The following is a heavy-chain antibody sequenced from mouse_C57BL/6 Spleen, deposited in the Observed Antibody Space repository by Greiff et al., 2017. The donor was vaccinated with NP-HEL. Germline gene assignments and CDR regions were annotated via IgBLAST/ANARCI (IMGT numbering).Heavy chain of an antibody. J-gene: IGHJ2*01. CDR2: IYPGDGDT. V-gene: IGHV1-82*01. CDR3: ARDREGYYFDY. Sequence: QVQLQQSGPELVKPGASVKISCKASGYAFSSSWMNWVKQRPGKGLEWIGRIYPGDGDTNYNGKFKGKATLTADKSSSTAYMQLSSLTSEDSAVYFCARDREGYYFDYWGQGTTLTVSS. CDR1: GYAFSSSW.